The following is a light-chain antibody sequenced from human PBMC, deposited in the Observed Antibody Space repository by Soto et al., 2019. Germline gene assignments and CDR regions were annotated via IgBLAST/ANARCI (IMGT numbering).Light chain of an antibody. CDR1: QSISSY. V-gene: IGKV1-9*01. CDR2: AAS. Sequence: DIQITHSPSSLSASVVYRVTITCRASQSISSYLNWYQQKPGKAPKLLIYAASTLQSGVPSRFSGSGSGTEFTLTISSLQPEDFATYYCQQLNSYPRTFGQGTKVDIK. CDR3: QQLNSYPRT. J-gene: IGKJ1*01.